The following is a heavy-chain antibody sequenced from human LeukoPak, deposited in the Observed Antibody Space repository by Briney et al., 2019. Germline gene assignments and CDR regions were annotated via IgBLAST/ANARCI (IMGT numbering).Heavy chain of an antibody. CDR1: GFTFSRHA. V-gene: IGHV3-21*01. CDR2: ITSSASYR. CDR3: SRSLEY. Sequence: GGSLRLSCAASGFTFSRHAMNWVRQAPGKGLEWVSSITSSASYRYHSDSVKGRFTISRDNTKNSLSLRMDSLRDDDTAVYYCSRSLEYSGQGTLVTVSS. J-gene: IGHJ4*02.